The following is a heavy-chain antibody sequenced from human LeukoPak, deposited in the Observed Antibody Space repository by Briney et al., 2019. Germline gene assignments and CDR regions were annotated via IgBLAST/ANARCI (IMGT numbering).Heavy chain of an antibody. CDR1: GFTFSNYW. Sequence: GGSLRLSCAASGFTFSNYWMSWVRQAPGKGLEWVAHINQDGSEKYYVDSVKGRFTISRDNAKNSLYLQMNSLRAEDTAVYYCARAVWFSFDFWGKGTLVSVSS. D-gene: IGHD3-9*01. J-gene: IGHJ4*02. V-gene: IGHV3-7*04. CDR3: ARAVWFSFDF. CDR2: INQDGSEK.